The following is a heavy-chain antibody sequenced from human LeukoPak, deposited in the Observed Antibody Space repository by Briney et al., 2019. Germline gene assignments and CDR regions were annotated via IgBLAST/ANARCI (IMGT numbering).Heavy chain of an antibody. CDR3: ARTGYSSGWYLVNWFDP. Sequence: SQTLSLTRAISGDSVSSNSAAWNWIRQSPSRGLEWLGRTYYRSKWYNDYAVSVKSRITINPDTSKNQFSLQLNSVTPEDTAVYYCARTGYSSGWYLVNWFDPWGQGTLVTVSS. CDR2: TYYRSKWYN. J-gene: IGHJ5*02. V-gene: IGHV6-1*01. CDR1: GDSVSSNSAA. D-gene: IGHD6-19*01.